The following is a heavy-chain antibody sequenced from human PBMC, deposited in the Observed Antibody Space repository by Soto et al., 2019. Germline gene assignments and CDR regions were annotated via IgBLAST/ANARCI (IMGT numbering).Heavy chain of an antibody. J-gene: IGHJ4*02. D-gene: IGHD3-16*01. CDR1: GYTFTDYY. V-gene: IGHV1-2*02. CDR2: INPNNGDT. Sequence: VASVKVSCKASGYTFTDYYMHWVRQAPGQGLEWMGWINPNNGDTNYAQKIQGRVSMTRDTSISTAYMELSRLTSDDSAVYYCARDLQTWGTYWGQGTQVTVSS. CDR3: ARDLQTWGTY.